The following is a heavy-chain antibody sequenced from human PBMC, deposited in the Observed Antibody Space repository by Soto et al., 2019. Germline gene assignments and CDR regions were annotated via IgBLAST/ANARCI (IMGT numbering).Heavy chain of an antibody. Sequence: QVQLVESGGGVVQPGRSLRLSCAASGFTFSSYAMHWVRQAPGKGLEWVAVISYDGSNKYYADSVKGRFTISRDNSKNTLYLQMNTLRAGDTAVYYCARGPHYKRWIDYWGQGTLVTVST. V-gene: IGHV3-30-3*01. D-gene: IGHD4-4*01. CDR3: ARGPHYKRWIDY. CDR2: ISYDGSNK. CDR1: GFTFSSYA. J-gene: IGHJ4*02.